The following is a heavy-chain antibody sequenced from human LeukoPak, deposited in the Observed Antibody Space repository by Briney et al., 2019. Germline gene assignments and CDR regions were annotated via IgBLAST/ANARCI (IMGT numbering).Heavy chain of an antibody. CDR3: ASPPLMVRGVRPFTY. D-gene: IGHD3-10*01. CDR1: GFTVSSNY. V-gene: IGHV3-66*01. CDR2: IYSGGST. J-gene: IGHJ4*02. Sequence: GGSLRLSCAASGFTVSSNYMSWVRQAPGKGLEWVSVIYSGGSTYYADSVKGRFTISRDNSKNTLYLQMNSLRAEDTAVYYCASPPLMVRGVRPFTYWGQGTLVTVSS.